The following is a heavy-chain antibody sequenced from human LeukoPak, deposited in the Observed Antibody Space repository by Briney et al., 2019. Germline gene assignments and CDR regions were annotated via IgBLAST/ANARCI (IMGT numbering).Heavy chain of an antibody. CDR2: IYPGDSDT. CDR1: GYIFTSYW. Sequence: GESLKISCKGSGYIFTSYWLGWVRQMPGKGLEWIGIIYPGDSDTTYSPSFQGQVTISADKSISTAYLQWSSLRASDTAMYYCARRATAMVTGYYSGMDVWGQETTVTVSS. J-gene: IGHJ6*02. V-gene: IGHV5-51*01. CDR3: ARRATAMVTGYYSGMDV. D-gene: IGHD5-18*01.